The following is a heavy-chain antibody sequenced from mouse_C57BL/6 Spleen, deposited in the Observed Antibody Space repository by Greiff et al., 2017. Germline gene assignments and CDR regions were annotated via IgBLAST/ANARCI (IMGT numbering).Heavy chain of an antibody. CDR1: GYTFTSYW. V-gene: IGHV1-69*01. Sequence: QVQLQQPGAELVMPGASVKLSCKASGYTFTSYWMHWVKQRPGQGLEWIGEIDPSDSYTNYNQKFKGKSTMTVDKSSSTAYMQLSSLTSEDSAVYYCLHFAYWGQGTLVTVSA. J-gene: IGHJ3*01. CDR2: IDPSDSYT. CDR3: LHFAY.